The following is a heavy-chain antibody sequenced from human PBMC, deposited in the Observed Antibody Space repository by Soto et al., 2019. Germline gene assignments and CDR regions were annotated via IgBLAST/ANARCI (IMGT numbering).Heavy chain of an antibody. V-gene: IGHV4-4*07. J-gene: IGHJ4*02. CDR2: IYPSGST. CDR3: VRGRSYSVYDF. CDR1: GGSISGHS. D-gene: IGHD5-12*01. Sequence: SETLSLTCTVSGGSISGHSWIWIRQPAGKGLEWIGHIYPSGSTSYNPSLRSRVTMSLDTSSNQIFLNLTSVTAADTAVFYCVRGRSYSVYDFWGPGTLVTVSS.